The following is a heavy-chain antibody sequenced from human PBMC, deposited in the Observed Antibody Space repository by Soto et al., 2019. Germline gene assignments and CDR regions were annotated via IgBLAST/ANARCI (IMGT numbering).Heavy chain of an antibody. V-gene: IGHV4-39*01. CDR1: GGSISSSSYY. J-gene: IGHJ6*02. Sequence: SETLSLTCTVSGGSISSSSYYWGWIRQPPGKGLEWIGSIYYSGSTYYNPSVKSRVTISVDTSKNQVSLKLSSVTAADTAVYYCARLGADYYYGMDVWGQGTTVTVSS. CDR3: ARLGADYYYGMDV. CDR2: IYYSGST.